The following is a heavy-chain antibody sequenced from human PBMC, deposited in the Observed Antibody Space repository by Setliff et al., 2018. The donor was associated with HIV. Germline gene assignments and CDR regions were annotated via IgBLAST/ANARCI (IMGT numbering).Heavy chain of an antibody. Sequence: SETLSLTCTVSGGSIKSSSDYWGWIRQPPGKGLEWIGTIYYSWSTYYNPSLKSRVTISVDTSKNQFSLKLSSVTAADTTVYYCARHSGLGGYYSPFDYWGPGTLVTVSS. CDR3: ARHSGLGGYYSPFDY. D-gene: IGHD3-22*01. V-gene: IGHV4-39*01. J-gene: IGHJ4*02. CDR1: GGSIKSSSDY. CDR2: IYYSWST.